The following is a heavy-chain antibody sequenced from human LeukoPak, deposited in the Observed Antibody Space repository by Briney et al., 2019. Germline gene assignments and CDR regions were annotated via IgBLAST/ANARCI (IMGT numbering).Heavy chain of an antibody. CDR3: ARKGRHYHGSSSYYPLDY. V-gene: IGHV4-39*01. CDR1: GGSISSSSYY. Sequence: PSETLSLTCTVSGGSISSSSYYWGWIRQPPGKGLEWIGSIYYSGSTYYNPSLKSRVTISVDTSKNQFSLKLSSVTAADTAVYYCARKGRHYHGSSSYYPLDYWGQGTLVTVSS. D-gene: IGHD3-10*01. CDR2: IYYSGST. J-gene: IGHJ4*02.